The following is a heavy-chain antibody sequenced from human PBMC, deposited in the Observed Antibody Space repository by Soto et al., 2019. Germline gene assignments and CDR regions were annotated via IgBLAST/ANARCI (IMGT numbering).Heavy chain of an antibody. CDR3: AAEGSYYSDSSVLGSYYYYGMDV. Sequence: SVNFACKSSGFTFTSSAVQWVRQARGQRLEWIGWIVVGSGNTNYAQKFQERVTITGDMSTSTAYMELSSLRSEDTAVYYCAAEGSYYSDSSVLGSYYYYGMDVWCQGITVSGSS. CDR2: IVVGSGNT. D-gene: IGHD3-22*01. J-gene: IGHJ6*02. V-gene: IGHV1-58*01. CDR1: GFTFTSSA.